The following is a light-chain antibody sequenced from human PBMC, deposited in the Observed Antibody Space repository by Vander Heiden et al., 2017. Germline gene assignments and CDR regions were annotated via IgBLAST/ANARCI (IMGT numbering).Light chain of an antibody. CDR3: SSYSGSSTV. Sequence: QSALTQPASVSGSPGQSIPISCTGTSSDIGGYNYVSWYEQHPGKAPKVIIYDVSKRPSGVSNRFSGSKSGNTASLTISGLQAEDEADYYCSSYSGSSTVFGGGTKLTVL. J-gene: IGLJ2*01. CDR1: SSDIGGYNY. V-gene: IGLV2-14*03. CDR2: DVS.